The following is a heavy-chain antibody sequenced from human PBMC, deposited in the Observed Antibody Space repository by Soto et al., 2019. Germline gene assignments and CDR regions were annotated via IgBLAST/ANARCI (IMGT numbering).Heavy chain of an antibody. CDR1: GFTFSSYA. V-gene: IGHV3-23*01. Sequence: EVQLLESGGGLIQPGGSLRLSCAASGFTFSSYAMGWVRQAPGKGLEWVSAISDRGSSTYYADSVKGRFTISRDSSMNTLYLQMNSLRAEDTAVYYCARELVEMRAYFFDSWGQGTLVTVSS. CDR3: ARELVEMRAYFFDS. CDR2: ISDRGSST. J-gene: IGHJ4*02. D-gene: IGHD1-26*01.